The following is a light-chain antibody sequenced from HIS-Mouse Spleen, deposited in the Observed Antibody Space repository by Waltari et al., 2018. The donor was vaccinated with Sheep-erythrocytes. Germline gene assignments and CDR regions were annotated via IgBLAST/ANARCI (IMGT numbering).Light chain of an antibody. Sequence: QSALTQPASVSGSPGPSITIPFTSTISDVGSYNLVSWYQQHPGKAPKLMVYEGSKRPSWFSNRFLGSKSGNTASLTISGLQAEDEADYYGFSYAGSSTPWVFGGGTKLTVL. J-gene: IGLJ3*02. CDR2: EGS. CDR1: ISDVGSYNL. CDR3: FSYAGSSTPWV. V-gene: IGLV2-23*01.